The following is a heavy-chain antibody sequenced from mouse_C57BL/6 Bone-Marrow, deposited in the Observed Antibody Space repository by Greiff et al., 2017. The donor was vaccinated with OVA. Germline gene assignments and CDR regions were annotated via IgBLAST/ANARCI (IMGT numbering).Heavy chain of an antibody. V-gene: IGHV1-50*01. CDR1: GYTFTSYW. J-gene: IGHJ3*01. Sequence: QVQLQQPGAELVKPGASVKLSCKASGYTFTSYWMQWVKQRPGQGLEWIGEIDPSDSYTNYNQKFKGKATLTVDTSSSTAYMQLSSLTYEDSAVYYCASAVFAYWGQGTLVTVSA. CDR2: IDPSDSYT. CDR3: ASAVFAY.